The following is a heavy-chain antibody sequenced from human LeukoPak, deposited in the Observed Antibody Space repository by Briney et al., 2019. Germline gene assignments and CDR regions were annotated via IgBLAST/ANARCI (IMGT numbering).Heavy chain of an antibody. V-gene: IGHV3-48*02. Sequence: PGGSLRLSCAASGFAFNTYSMNWVRQAPGKGLEWLSFISSSSSTIYYADSVKGRFTISRDNAKNSLYLQMNSLRDEDTAVYYCAGDRGYYFDYWGQGTLVTVSS. J-gene: IGHJ4*02. CDR2: ISSSSSTI. CDR1: GFAFNTYS. CDR3: AGDRGYYFDY.